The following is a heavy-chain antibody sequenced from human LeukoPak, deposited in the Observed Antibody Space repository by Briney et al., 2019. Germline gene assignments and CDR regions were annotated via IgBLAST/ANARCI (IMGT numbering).Heavy chain of an antibody. CDR1: GYTFTSYD. CDR2: MNPNSGNT. D-gene: IGHD3-3*01. V-gene: IGHV1-8*03. Sequence: ASVEVSCKASGYTFTSYDINWVRQATGQGLEWMGWMNPNSGNTGYAQKFQGRVTITRNTSISTAYMELSSLRSEDTAVYYCARVHYDFWSGYYSREDYFDYWGQGTLVTVSS. CDR3: ARVHYDFWSGYYSREDYFDY. J-gene: IGHJ4*02.